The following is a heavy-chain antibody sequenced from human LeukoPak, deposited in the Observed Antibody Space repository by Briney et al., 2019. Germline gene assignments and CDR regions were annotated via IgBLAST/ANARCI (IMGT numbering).Heavy chain of an antibody. D-gene: IGHD3-10*01. CDR1: GGSISSSSYY. CDR3: ARGGYGSGRRFDY. V-gene: IGHV4-39*07. Sequence: SETLSLTCTVSGGSISSSSYYWGWIRQPPGKGLEWIGSMYYSGSAYYNPSLKSRVTISVDTSKNQFSLKLSSVTAADTAVYYCARGGYGSGRRFDYWGQGTLVTVSS. CDR2: MYYSGSA. J-gene: IGHJ4*02.